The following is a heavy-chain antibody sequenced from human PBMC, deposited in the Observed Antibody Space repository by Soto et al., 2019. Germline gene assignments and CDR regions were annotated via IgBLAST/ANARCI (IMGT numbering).Heavy chain of an antibody. Sequence: EVQLLESGGGLVQPGGSLRLSCAASGFTFSSYAMSWVRQAPGKGLEWVSAISGGTSSTYYADSVKGRFTISRDNSKTTLYLQMNSRRAEDTAVYYCAKERWAAAGTPTLDYWGQGTLVTVSS. D-gene: IGHD6-13*01. CDR2: ISGGTSST. CDR1: GFTFSSYA. CDR3: AKERWAAAGTPTLDY. J-gene: IGHJ4*02. V-gene: IGHV3-23*01.